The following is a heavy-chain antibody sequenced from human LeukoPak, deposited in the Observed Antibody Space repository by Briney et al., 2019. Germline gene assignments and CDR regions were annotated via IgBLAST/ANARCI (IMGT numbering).Heavy chain of an antibody. V-gene: IGHV4-59*08. CDR3: ARAPASYYYDSSGYLRHYYYYGTDV. CDR2: IYYSGST. J-gene: IGHJ6*02. D-gene: IGHD3-22*01. CDR1: GGSISSYY. Sequence: SETLSLTCTVSGGSISSYYWSWIRQPPGKGLEWIGYIYYSGSTNYNPSLKSRVTISVDTSKDQFSLKLSSVTAADTAVYYCARAPASYYYDSSGYLRHYYYYGTDVWGQGTTVTVSS.